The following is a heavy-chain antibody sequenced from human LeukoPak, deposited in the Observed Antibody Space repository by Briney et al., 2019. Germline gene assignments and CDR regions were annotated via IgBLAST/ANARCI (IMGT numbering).Heavy chain of an antibody. CDR3: ARRPHGDYAVFDY. V-gene: IGHV3-53*01. CDR2: IYSGGNT. CDR1: GFTVSRNC. J-gene: IGHJ4*02. D-gene: IGHD4-17*01. Sequence: GGSLRLSCAASGFTVSRNCMTWVRQAPGKGLEWVSLIYSGGNTYYADSVKGRFTISRDNSKNTLYLQMNSLRAEDTALYYCARRPHGDYAVFDYWGQGTLVTVSS.